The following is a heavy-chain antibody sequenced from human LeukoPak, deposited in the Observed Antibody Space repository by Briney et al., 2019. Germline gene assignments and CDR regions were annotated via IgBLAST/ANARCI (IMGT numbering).Heavy chain of an antibody. J-gene: IGHJ4*02. CDR1: GFTFSSYA. Sequence: GGSLRLSCAASGFTFSSYAMSWVRQAPGKGLDWVSAITSDGTTYYADSVKGRFTISRDNSKNTVYLQMNSLRAEDTAVYYCATVSVRGVIKFDYWGQGTLVTVSS. D-gene: IGHD3-10*01. V-gene: IGHV3-23*01. CDR2: ITSDGTT. CDR3: ATVSVRGVIKFDY.